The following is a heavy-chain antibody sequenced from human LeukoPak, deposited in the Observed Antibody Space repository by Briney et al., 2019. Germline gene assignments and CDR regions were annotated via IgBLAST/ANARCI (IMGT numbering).Heavy chain of an antibody. J-gene: IGHJ3*02. V-gene: IGHV1-18*01. Sequence: ASVKVSCKASGYTFTSYGISWVRQAPGQGLEWMGWISAYNGNTNYAQKLQGRVTMTTDTSTSTAYMELRSLRSDDTAVYYCARWNPITIFGPDAFDIWGQGTMVTVSS. CDR1: GYTFTSYG. CDR2: ISAYNGNT. D-gene: IGHD3-3*01. CDR3: ARWNPITIFGPDAFDI.